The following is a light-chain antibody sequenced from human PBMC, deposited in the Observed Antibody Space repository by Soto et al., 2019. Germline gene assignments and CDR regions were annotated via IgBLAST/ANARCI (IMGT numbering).Light chain of an antibody. J-gene: IGKJ1*01. CDR3: QQYNNWPRT. V-gene: IGKV3-15*01. CDR1: QSINSD. CDR2: GAS. Sequence: EIVMTQSPATLSVSAGETTRVSCRASQSINSDVAWYQQKVGQAPRLLIYGASTRASGIPARFSGSGSGTEFTLTFSSLQSEDFAVYYCQQYNNWPRTFGQGTKVDIK.